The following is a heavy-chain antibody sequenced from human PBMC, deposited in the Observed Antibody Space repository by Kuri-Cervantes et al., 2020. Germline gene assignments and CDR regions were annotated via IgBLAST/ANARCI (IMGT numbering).Heavy chain of an antibody. Sequence: SETLSLTCTVYGGSFSGHYWSWIRQSPGEGLEWIGEINHSGSTNYNPSLKSRVTISVDTSKNQFSLKLNSVTAADTAVYYCARGGGVAAAIGDLDFWGQGTQVTVSS. J-gene: IGHJ4*02. D-gene: IGHD2-2*02. V-gene: IGHV4-34*01. CDR2: INHSGST. CDR3: ARGGGVAAAIGDLDF. CDR1: GGSFSGHY.